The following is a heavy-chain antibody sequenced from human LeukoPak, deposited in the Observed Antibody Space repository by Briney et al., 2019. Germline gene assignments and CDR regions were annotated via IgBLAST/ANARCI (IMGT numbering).Heavy chain of an antibody. V-gene: IGHV1-2*02. D-gene: IGHD6-19*01. J-gene: IGHJ4*02. CDR1: GYTFTGYY. Sequence: ASVKVSCKASGYTFTGYYMHWVRQAPGQGLEWMGWINPNSGGTNYAQKFQGRVTMTRDTSISTAYMELSRLRSDDTAVYYCARVGYSSGWYGYFDYWGQGTLVTVSS. CDR2: INPNSGGT. CDR3: ARVGYSSGWYGYFDY.